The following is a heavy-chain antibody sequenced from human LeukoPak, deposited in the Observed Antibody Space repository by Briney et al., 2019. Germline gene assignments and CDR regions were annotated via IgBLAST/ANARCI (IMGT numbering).Heavy chain of an antibody. CDR3: ARDRGDSSGSYFDY. J-gene: IGHJ4*02. CDR2: INWNGGST. D-gene: IGHD3-22*01. CDR1: GFTFDDYG. V-gene: IGHV3-20*04. Sequence: GGSLRLSCAASGFTFDDYGISWVRQAPGKGLEWISGINWNGGSTGYAESVKGRFTISRDNAKNSLYLQMNSLRAEDTALYYCARDRGDSSGSYFDYWGQGTLVTVSS.